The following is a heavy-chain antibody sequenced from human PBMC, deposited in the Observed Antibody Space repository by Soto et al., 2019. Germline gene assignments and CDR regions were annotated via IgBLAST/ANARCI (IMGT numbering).Heavy chain of an antibody. J-gene: IGHJ4*02. D-gene: IGHD3-3*01. CDR3: AKDPFYGMVLYYVDY. CDR1: GFTFTAFG. V-gene: IGHV3-30*18. CDR2: VSYDGRNT. Sequence: QVQLVESGGGVVQPGGSLRLSCAVSGFTFTAFGMNWVRQSPGKGLEWIATVSYDGRNTKYADSVTGRFTISRDNSQSILYLHMNSLNPDDTAVYFCAKDPFYGMVLYYVDYWGQGTLVTVSS.